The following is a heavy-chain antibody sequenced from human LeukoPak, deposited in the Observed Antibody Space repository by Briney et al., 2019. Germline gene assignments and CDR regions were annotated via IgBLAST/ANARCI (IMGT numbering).Heavy chain of an antibody. J-gene: IGHJ4*02. Sequence: GESLKISCKGSGYSFTSYWIGWVRQMPGKGLEWVGIIYPGDSDTRYSPSFQGQVTISADKSISTAYLQWSSLKASDTAMYYCARQEGIAAAGTWVDYWGQGTLVTVSS. CDR1: GYSFTSYW. CDR3: ARQEGIAAAGTWVDY. V-gene: IGHV5-51*01. D-gene: IGHD6-13*01. CDR2: IYPGDSDT.